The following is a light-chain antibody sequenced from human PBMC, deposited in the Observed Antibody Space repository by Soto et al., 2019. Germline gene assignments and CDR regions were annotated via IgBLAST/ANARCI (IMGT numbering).Light chain of an antibody. J-gene: IGKJ1*01. CDR1: QNIRSR. CDR2: DAS. CDR3: QQYHSYWT. Sequence: DFQMTQSPSTLSASVGDRVTITCRASQNIRSRLAWFQQKPGKAPKLLIYDASSLESGVSQRFSGSGSGTEFTLTISSLQTDDFPTYYCQQYHSYWTFGQGTKVE. V-gene: IGKV1-5*01.